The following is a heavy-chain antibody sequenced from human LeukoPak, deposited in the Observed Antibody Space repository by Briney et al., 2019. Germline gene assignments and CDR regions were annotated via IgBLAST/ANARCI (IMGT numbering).Heavy chain of an antibody. V-gene: IGHV3-66*01. J-gene: IGHJ4*02. CDR1: GFTVSSNY. D-gene: IGHD3-3*01. Sequence: GGSLRLSCAASGFTVSSNYMSWVRQAPGKGLEWVSVIYSGGSTYYADSAKGRFAISRDNSKNTLYLQMNSLRPEDTAVYYCAKGQDGFWSGYFDYWGQGALVTVSS. CDR3: AKGQDGFWSGYFDY. CDR2: IYSGGST.